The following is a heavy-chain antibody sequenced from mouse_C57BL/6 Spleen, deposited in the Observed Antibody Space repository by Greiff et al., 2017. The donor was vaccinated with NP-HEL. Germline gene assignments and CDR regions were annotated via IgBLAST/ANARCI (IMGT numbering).Heavy chain of an antibody. D-gene: IGHD1-1*01. J-gene: IGHJ4*01. CDR2: IDPETGGT. CDR1: GYTFTDYE. CDR3: TLITTVVAYYYAMDY. Sequence: QVQLQQSGAELVRPGASVTLSCKASGYTFTDYEMHWVKQTPVHGLEWIGAIDPETGGTAYNQKFKGKAILTADKSSSTAHMELRSLTSEDSAVYYCTLITTVVAYYYAMDYWGQGTSVTVSS. V-gene: IGHV1-15*01.